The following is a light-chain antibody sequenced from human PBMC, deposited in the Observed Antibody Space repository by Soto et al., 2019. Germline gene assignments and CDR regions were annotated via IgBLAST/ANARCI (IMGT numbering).Light chain of an antibody. CDR3: ASYTSGSTAYV. CDR1: SSDVGAYDY. CDR2: DVS. V-gene: IGLV2-14*01. Sequence: QSALTQPASVSGSPGQSITISCTGTSSDVGAYDYVSWYQQDPGKAPKLIISDVSHRPSGVSIRFSGSKSGNTASLSISGLQVEDEADFYCASYTSGSTAYVFGTGTKVTVL. J-gene: IGLJ1*01.